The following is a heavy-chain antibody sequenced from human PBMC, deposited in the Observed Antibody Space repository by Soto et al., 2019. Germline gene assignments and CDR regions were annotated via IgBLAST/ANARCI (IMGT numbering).Heavy chain of an antibody. CDR3: ARQYYDTSGYSIDY. Sequence: SETLCLTCILSGRSISSSSYYWGWIRQPPGKGLEWIGSIYYSGSTYYNPSLKSRVTICVDTSKNQFSLKLSSVTAADTAVYYRARQYYDTSGYSIDYWGQGTLVTVSS. V-gene: IGHV4-39*01. CDR2: IYYSGST. J-gene: IGHJ4*02. D-gene: IGHD3-22*01. CDR1: GRSISSSSYY.